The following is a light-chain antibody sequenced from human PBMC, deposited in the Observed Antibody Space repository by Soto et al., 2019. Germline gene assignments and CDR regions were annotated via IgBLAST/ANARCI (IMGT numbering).Light chain of an antibody. CDR3: LVWDSTTHYV. J-gene: IGLJ1*01. V-gene: IGLV3-9*01. CDR1: RIGSKL. CDR2: RDS. Sequence: SYELTQPASVSVALGQTAKITCGGNRIGSKLVHWYQQRPGQAPVLVIYRDSTRPSVIPERFSGSNSGNTATLTIRSAQAADEGDYYCLVWDSTTHYVFGAGTKLNVL.